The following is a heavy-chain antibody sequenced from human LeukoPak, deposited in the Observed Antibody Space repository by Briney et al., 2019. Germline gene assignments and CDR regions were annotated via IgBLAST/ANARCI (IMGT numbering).Heavy chain of an antibody. J-gene: IGHJ4*02. D-gene: IGHD1-26*01. Sequence: SETLSLTCTGSDASISGYYWSWIRQPPGKGLEWIGSIHFSGSTNYNPSLRSRGTISVDASKNQLSLKLSSVPAADTAVYYCARDLGGIYFDYWGQGTLVTVSS. CDR2: IHFSGST. CDR1: DASISGYY. CDR3: ARDLGGIYFDY. V-gene: IGHV4-59*01.